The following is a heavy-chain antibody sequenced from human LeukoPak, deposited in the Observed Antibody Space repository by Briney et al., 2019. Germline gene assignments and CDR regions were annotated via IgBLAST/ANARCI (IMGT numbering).Heavy chain of an antibody. Sequence: GGSLRLSCAASGLTFSSYGMHWVRQAPGKGLEWVAVISYDGSNKYYANSVKGRFTVSRDNSKNTLYLQMNSLRAEDTAVYYCAKDEFDYWGQGTLVTVSS. CDR2: ISYDGSNK. J-gene: IGHJ4*02. CDR3: AKDEFDY. CDR1: GLTFSSYG. V-gene: IGHV3-30*18.